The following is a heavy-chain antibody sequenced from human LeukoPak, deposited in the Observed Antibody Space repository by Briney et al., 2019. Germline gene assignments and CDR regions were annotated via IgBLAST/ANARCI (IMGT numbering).Heavy chain of an antibody. J-gene: IGHJ4*02. D-gene: IGHD1-26*01. CDR2: ISHDGSNN. V-gene: IGHV3-30*03. CDR1: GFTFSNYG. CDR3: ARGGGYSGSYPLDY. Sequence: GGSLRLSCAASGFTFSNYGMHWVRQAPGKGLEWVVVISHDGSNNNYADSVKGRFTISRDNSKNTLYLQMNSLRPEDTAVYYCARGGGYSGSYPLDYWGQGTLVTVSS.